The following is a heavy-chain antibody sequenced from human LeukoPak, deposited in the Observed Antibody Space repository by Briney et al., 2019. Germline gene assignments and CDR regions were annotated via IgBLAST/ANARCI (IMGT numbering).Heavy chain of an antibody. CDR2: INHSGST. V-gene: IGHV4-34*01. Sequence: SETLSLTCAVYGGSFSGYYWSWIRQPPGKGLEWIGEINHSGSTNYNPSLKSRVTISVDTSKNQFSLKLSSVTAADTAVYYCASRPLLWWTEYFQHWGQGTLVSVSS. D-gene: IGHD3-10*01. J-gene: IGHJ1*01. CDR1: GGSFSGYY. CDR3: ASRPLLWWTEYFQH.